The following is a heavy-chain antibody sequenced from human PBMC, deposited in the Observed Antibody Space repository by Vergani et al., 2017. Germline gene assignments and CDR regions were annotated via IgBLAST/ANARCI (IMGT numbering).Heavy chain of an antibody. CDR2: IKNKDYGGTT. J-gene: IGHJ4*02. CDR3: SRRRGYRFGYSDY. V-gene: IGHV3-49*04. D-gene: IGHD5-18*01. Sequence: EVHLVESGGGLVPPGRSLRLSCAASGFSFGDYAMTWVRQAPGKGLEWVAFIKNKDYGGTTEYAASVKGRFTISRDDSKRLAYMQLSGLKTEYTAVYFCSRRRGYRFGYSDYWGQGTLVTVSS. CDR1: GFSFGDYA.